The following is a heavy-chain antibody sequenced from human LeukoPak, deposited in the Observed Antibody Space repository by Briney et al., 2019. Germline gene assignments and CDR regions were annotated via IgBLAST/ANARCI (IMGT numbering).Heavy chain of an antibody. V-gene: IGHV4-34*01. Sequence: PSETLSLTCAVYGGSFSNYYWTWIRQPPGKGLEWIGEINHSGSTNYNPSLKSRVTISVDTSKNQFSLKLSSVTAADTAVYYCARGGDGSGTTFNYWGQGTLVTVSS. CDR1: GGSFSNYY. J-gene: IGHJ4*02. CDR2: INHSGST. CDR3: ARGGDGSGTTFNY. D-gene: IGHD3-10*01.